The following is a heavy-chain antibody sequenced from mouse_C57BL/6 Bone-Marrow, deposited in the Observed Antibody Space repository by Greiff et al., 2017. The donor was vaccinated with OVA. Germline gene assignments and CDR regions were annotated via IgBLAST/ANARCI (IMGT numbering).Heavy chain of an antibody. D-gene: IGHD2-1*01. CDR1: GFTFSSYA. CDR3: TRLLDAMDY. J-gene: IGHJ4*01. V-gene: IGHV5-9-1*02. Sequence: EVKLVESGEGLVKPGGFLKLSCAASGFTFSSYAMFWVRQTPEKRLEWVAYISSGGDYIYYADTVKGRFTISRDKARNTLYLQMSSLKSEDTAMYYCTRLLDAMDYWGQGTSVTVSS. CDR2: ISSGGDYI.